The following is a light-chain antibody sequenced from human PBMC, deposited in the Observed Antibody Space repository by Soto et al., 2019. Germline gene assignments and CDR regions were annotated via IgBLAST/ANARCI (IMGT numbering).Light chain of an antibody. CDR3: QQGYNTGT. CDR2: SAS. V-gene: IGKV1-39*01. CDR1: QSIRSY. J-gene: IGKJ2*01. Sequence: DIQMTQSPSSLAASVGDSVTITCRASQSIRSYLNWYQQKPGKAPKLLISSASSLQSDVPSRFSGSGSGTDFTLTISSLQPEDFATYYCQQGYNTGTFGQGTKLEIK.